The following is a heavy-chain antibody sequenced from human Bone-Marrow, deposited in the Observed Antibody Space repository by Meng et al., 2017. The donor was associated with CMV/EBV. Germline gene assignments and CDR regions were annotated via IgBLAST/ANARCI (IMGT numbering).Heavy chain of an antibody. CDR3: AKGKGPVLRFLEWLPPKAYYYYYYGMDV. Sequence: GESLKISCAASGFTFSSYSMNWVRQAPGKGLEWVSSISSSSSYIYYADSVKGRFTISRDNSKNTLYLQMNSLRAEDTAVYYCAKGKGPVLRFLEWLPPKAYYYYYYGMDVWGQGTTVTVSS. D-gene: IGHD3-3*01. V-gene: IGHV3-21*01. CDR1: GFTFSSYS. CDR2: ISSSSSYI. J-gene: IGHJ6*01.